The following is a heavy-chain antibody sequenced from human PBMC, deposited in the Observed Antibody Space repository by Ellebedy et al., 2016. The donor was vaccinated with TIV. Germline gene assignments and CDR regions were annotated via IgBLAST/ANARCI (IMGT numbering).Heavy chain of an antibody. Sequence: GESLKISCAASGFTFDDHTMHWVRQGPGKGLEWVSLIRWDGDITYYADSVKGRFNISRDNSKNSLYLQMNSLTTEDTALYYCGRGTVGATLIDYWGQGTLVTVSS. CDR2: IRWDGDIT. D-gene: IGHD1-26*01. V-gene: IGHV3-43*01. J-gene: IGHJ4*02. CDR1: GFTFDDHT. CDR3: GRGTVGATLIDY.